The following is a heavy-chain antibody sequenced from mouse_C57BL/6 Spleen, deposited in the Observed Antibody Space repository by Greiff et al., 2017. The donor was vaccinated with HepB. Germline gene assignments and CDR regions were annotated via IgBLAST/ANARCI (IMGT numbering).Heavy chain of an antibody. CDR3: ALRRNYYYGSSSHWYFDV. J-gene: IGHJ1*03. Sequence: VQLQQSGPELVKPGASVKIPCKASGYTFTDYNMDWVKQSHGKSLEWIGDINPNNGGTIDNQKFKGKATLTVDKSSSTAYIELRSLTSEDTAVYYCALRRNYYYGSSSHWYFDVWGTGTTVTVSS. CDR2: INPNNGGT. V-gene: IGHV1-18*01. D-gene: IGHD1-1*01. CDR1: GYTFTDYN.